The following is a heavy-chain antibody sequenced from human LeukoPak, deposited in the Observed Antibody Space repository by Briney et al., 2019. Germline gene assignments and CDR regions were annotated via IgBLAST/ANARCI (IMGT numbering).Heavy chain of an antibody. D-gene: IGHD4-17*01. Sequence: ASETLSLTCTVSGGSISSYYWSWVRQAPGKGLEWVSLIYSGGDTYYADSVKGRITISRDNSKNTLYLQMNSLRAEDTAVYYCARALDYGDRSYWGQGTLVTVSS. CDR2: IYSGGDT. CDR1: GGSISSYY. V-gene: IGHV3-53*01. CDR3: ARALDYGDRSY. J-gene: IGHJ4*02.